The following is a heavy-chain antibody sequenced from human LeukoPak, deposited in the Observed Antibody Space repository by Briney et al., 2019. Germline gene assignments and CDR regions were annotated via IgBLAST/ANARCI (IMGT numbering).Heavy chain of an antibody. J-gene: IGHJ6*02. CDR2: ISYDGSNK. CDR3: AKGDVDTAMVTSDPGGMDV. CDR1: RFTFSSYG. D-gene: IGHD5-18*01. V-gene: IGHV3-30*18. Sequence: GRSLRLSCAASRFTFSSYGMHWVRQAPGKGLEWVAVISYDGSNKYYADAVKGRFTISRDNSENRVYLQMNSLRVEDTAVYYCAKGDVDTAMVTSDPGGMDVWGQGTTVTVSS.